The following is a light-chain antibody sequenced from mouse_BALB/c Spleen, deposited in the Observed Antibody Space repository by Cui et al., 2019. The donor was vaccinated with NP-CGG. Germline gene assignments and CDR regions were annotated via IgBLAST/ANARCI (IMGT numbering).Light chain of an antibody. CDR1: TGAVTTSNY. Sequence: QAVVTQESALTTSPGEKVTLTCRSSTGAVTTSNYANWVQEKPDHLFTGLIGGTNNRVPGVPARFSGSLIGDKAALTITGAQTEDEAIYFCALWYSNNWVFGGGTKLTV. CDR2: GTN. J-gene: IGLJ1*01. V-gene: IGLV1*01. CDR3: ALWYSNNWV.